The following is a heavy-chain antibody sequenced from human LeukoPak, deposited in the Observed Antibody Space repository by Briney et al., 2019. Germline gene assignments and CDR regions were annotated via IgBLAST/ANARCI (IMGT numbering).Heavy chain of an antibody. Sequence: GGSLRLSCAASEVTFSSYCMHWVRQAPGKGLVWVSRINSDVRSASYADSLKGRFTISRDNPKNTLYLQMSSLRDDDTAVYFCARGTSTALDYWGQGTMVTVSS. J-gene: IGHJ4*02. CDR2: INSDVRSA. CDR3: ARGTSTALDY. D-gene: IGHD5/OR15-5a*01. V-gene: IGHV3-74*01. CDR1: EVTFSSYC.